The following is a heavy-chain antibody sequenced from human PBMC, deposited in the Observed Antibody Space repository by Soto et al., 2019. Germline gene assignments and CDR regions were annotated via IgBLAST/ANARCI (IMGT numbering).Heavy chain of an antibody. J-gene: IGHJ4*02. D-gene: IGHD2-15*01. CDR3: ARHTPAISISDN. CDR2: IYYSGST. Sequence: WETLSLTCTGSGCSISSSSYYWVWIRQAPGKGLEWIGSIYYSGSTYYNPSLKSRVTISVDTSKNQFSLKLSSVTAADTAVYYCARHTPAISISDNGGQGTLVTVSS. CDR1: GCSISSSSYY. V-gene: IGHV4-39*01.